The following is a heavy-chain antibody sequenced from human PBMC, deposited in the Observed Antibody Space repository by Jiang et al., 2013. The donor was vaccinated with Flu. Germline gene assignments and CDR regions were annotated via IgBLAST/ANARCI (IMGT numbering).Heavy chain of an antibody. CDR2: IYPGDSDT. J-gene: IGHJ3*02. V-gene: IGHV5-51*01. CDR3: ARRCRGSYRSDAFDI. D-gene: IGHD3-16*02. Sequence: GAEVKKPGESLKISCKGSGYSFTSYWIGWVRQMPGKGLEWMGIIYPGDSDTRYSPSFQGQVTISADKSISTAYLQWSSLKASDTAMYYCARRCRGSYRSDAFDIWGQGTMVTVSS. CDR1: GYSFTSYW.